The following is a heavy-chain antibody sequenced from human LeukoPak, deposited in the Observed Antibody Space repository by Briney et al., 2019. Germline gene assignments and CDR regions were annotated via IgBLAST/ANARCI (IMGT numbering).Heavy chain of an antibody. J-gene: IGHJ4*02. V-gene: IGHV1-2*02. D-gene: IGHD3-10*01. CDR2: INPNSGGT. Sequence: ASVKVSCKASGYTFTGYYMHWVRQAPGQGLEWMGWINPNSGGTNYAQKFQGRVTMTRDTSISTAYRELSRLRSDDTAVYYCARVMSGSGSKYTDYWGQGTLVTVSS. CDR1: GYTFTGYY. CDR3: ARVMSGSGSKYTDY.